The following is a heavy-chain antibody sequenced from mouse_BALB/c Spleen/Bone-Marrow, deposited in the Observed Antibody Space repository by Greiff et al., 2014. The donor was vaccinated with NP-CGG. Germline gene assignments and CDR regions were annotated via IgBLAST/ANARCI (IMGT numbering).Heavy chain of an antibody. CDR1: GYTFTSYY. CDR3: SRGRRDDLDY. Sequence: QVQLQQPGAELVKPGASVKLSCKASGYTFTSYYMYWVKQRPGQGLEWFGEINPSNGGTNFNEKFKNKATLTVDKSSSTAYMQLSSLTSEDSAVYYCSRGRRDDLDYWGQGTSVTVSS. J-gene: IGHJ4*01. D-gene: IGHD2-4*01. V-gene: IGHV1S81*02. CDR2: INPSNGGT.